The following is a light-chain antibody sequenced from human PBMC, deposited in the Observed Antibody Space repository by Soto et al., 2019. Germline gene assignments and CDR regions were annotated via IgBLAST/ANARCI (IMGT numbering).Light chain of an antibody. J-gene: IGKJ5*01. CDR2: DAS. CDR3: QQYENLPT. Sequence: DSQMTQSPSALSASVGERVTITCQASQDISDVLNWYQQQPGKAPKVLIYDASNLEAGVPSRFRGSGSGTDFTFTISRLQPEDIATYYCQQYENLPTFGQGTRLEIK. CDR1: QDISDV. V-gene: IGKV1-33*01.